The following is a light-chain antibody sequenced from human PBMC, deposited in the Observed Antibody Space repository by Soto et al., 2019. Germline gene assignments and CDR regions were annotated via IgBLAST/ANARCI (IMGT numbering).Light chain of an antibody. Sequence: DIHMTQSPSTLSASVGDRVTITCRASQSVGSWLAWHQQKPGKAPKVLIYKASSLESGVPSRFSGSGSGTEFTLTISSLQPDDFAIYYCQQYLSYPLTFGGGTKVDIK. CDR1: QSVGSW. CDR2: KAS. J-gene: IGKJ4*01. CDR3: QQYLSYPLT. V-gene: IGKV1-5*03.